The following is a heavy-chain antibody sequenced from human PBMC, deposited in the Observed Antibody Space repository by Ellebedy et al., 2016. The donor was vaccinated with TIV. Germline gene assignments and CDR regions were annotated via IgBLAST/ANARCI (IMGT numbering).Heavy chain of an antibody. V-gene: IGHV3-7*03. CDR2: INKDGSVK. CDR1: GFIFKDFG. CDR3: ARTGYGYHGMDV. D-gene: IGHD5-12*01. Sequence: GESLKISCAASGFIFKDFGMHWVRQAPGKGLQWVANINKDGSVKLYEDSVKGRFSISRDDANNSLHLQMNSLRAEDTAVYCCARTGYGYHGMDVWGQGTTVTVSS. J-gene: IGHJ6*02.